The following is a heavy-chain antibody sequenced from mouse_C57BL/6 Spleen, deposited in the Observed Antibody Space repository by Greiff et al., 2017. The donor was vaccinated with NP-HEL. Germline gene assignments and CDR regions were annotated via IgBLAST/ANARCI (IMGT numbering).Heavy chain of an antibody. CDR1: GYTFTSYW. D-gene: IGHD1-1*01. CDR3: TRSPNYYGSSYFDY. J-gene: IGHJ2*01. V-gene: IGHV1-5*01. CDR2: IYPGNSDT. Sequence: EVQLQQSGTVLARPGASVKMSCKTSGYTFTSYWMHWVKQRPGPGLEWIGAIYPGNSDTSYNQKFKGKAKLTAVTSASTAYMELSSLTNEDSAVYYCTRSPNYYGSSYFDYWGQGTTLTVSS.